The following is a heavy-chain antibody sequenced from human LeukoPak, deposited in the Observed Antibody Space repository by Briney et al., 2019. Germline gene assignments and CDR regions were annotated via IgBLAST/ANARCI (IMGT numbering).Heavy chain of an antibody. CDR2: INPSGGST. D-gene: IGHD3-22*01. Sequence: GASVKVSCKASGYTFTSYYMHWVRQAPGQGLEWMGIINPSGGSTSYAQKFQGRVTTTRDTSTSTVYMELSSLRSEDTAVYYCARDPSRHYYDSSGYPIYYFDYWGQGTLVTVSS. CDR3: ARDPSRHYYDSSGYPIYYFDY. CDR1: GYTFTSYY. J-gene: IGHJ4*02. V-gene: IGHV1-46*01.